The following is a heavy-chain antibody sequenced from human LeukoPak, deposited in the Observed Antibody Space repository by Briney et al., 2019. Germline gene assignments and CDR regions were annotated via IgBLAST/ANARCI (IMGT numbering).Heavy chain of an antibody. J-gene: IGHJ4*02. CDR2: INPDGRSI. CDR1: GLTFSNSW. V-gene: IGHV3-74*01. D-gene: IGHD2-8*01. CDR3: ARGPTNGQAFDY. Sequence: GGSLRLSCAASGLTFSNSWMHWVRQAPGKGLVWVSRINPDGRSINYADSVKGRFTISRDNSKNTLYLQMNSLRAEDTAVYYCARGPTNGQAFDYWGQGTLVSVSS.